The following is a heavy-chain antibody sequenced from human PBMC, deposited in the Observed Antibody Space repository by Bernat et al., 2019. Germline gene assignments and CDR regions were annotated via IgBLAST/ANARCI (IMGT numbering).Heavy chain of an antibody. Sequence: QVQLQQGGAGLLKPSETLSPTCAVYGGSFSGYYWTWVRQYPGTGLEWIGEINHKGSTNYNPSLKSRVTISVDCSTNQFSLKLSSVTASDTAIYYCAMGASSSAFAFDFWGQGTPVTVSS. CDR2: INHKGST. D-gene: IGHD3-10*01. V-gene: IGHV4-34*01. CDR3: AMGASSSAFAFDF. J-gene: IGHJ4*02. CDR1: GGSFSGYY.